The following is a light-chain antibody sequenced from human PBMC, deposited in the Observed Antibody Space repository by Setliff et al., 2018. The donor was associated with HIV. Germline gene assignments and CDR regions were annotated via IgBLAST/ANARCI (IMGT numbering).Light chain of an antibody. CDR1: SSDIGRYNL. Sequence: QSALTQPASVSGSPGQSITISCTGTSSDIGRYNLVSWYQQYPGKAPKLMIYQATKRPSGVSNRFSGSKSGNTASLTISGLQAKDEADYYCCSNTGSNTYVFGSGTKVTVL. CDR2: QAT. CDR3: CSNTGSNTYV. V-gene: IGLV2-23*01. J-gene: IGLJ1*01.